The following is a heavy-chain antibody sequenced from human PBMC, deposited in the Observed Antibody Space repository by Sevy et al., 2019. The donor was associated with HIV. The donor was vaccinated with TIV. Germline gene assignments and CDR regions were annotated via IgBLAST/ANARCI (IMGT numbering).Heavy chain of an antibody. CDR2: INSHGTIT. CDR3: ARGQVLRFLEWPTYGMDV. V-gene: IGHV3-74*01. J-gene: IGHJ6*02. CDR1: GFTFSSHW. Sequence: GGSLRLSCAASGFTFSSHWMFWVRQAPGKGLVWVSHINSHGTITNYADSGKGRFTISRDNTKNTVYLQMSSLRADDTAVYYCARGQVLRFLEWPTYGMDVWGQGTTVTVSS. D-gene: IGHD3-3*01.